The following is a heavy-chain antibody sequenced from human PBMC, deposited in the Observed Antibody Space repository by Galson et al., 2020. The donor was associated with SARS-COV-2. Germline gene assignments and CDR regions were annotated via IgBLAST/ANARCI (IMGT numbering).Heavy chain of an antibody. CDR1: GFTFSGSA. V-gene: IGHV3-73*01. J-gene: IGHJ5*02. CDR3: TVGYCSSTTCYPRFDP. Sequence: GGSLRLSCAASGFTFSGSAIHWVRQASGKGLEWVGRVQSKTNSYATAYAASVKGRFTISRDDSRNTAYLQMNSLKTVDTALYYCTVGYCSSTTCYPRFDPWGQGTLVTVSS. D-gene: IGHD2-2*01. CDR2: VQSKTNSYAT.